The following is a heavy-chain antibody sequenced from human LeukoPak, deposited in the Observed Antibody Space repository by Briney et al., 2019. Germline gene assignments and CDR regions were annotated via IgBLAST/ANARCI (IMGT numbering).Heavy chain of an antibody. CDR1: GFTFNTYT. CDR2: ISGSSGII. J-gene: IGHJ4*02. Sequence: GGSLRLSCAASGFTFNTYTMNWVRQAPGKGLEWVSYISGSSGIIDYADSVRGRFTISRDNAKNSLYLQMNSLRAEDTAVYYCVRDGVGATTYFGYFDHWGQGNLVTVSS. D-gene: IGHD1-26*01. V-gene: IGHV3-48*01. CDR3: VRDGVGATTYFGYFDH.